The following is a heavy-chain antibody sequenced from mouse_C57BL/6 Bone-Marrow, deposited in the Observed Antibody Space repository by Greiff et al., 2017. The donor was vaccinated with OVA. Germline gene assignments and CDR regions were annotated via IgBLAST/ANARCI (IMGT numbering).Heavy chain of an antibody. D-gene: IGHD2-2*01. Sequence: VQLQESGGGLVQPGESLKLSCESNEYEFPSHDMSWVRKTPEKRLELVAAINSDGGSTYYPDTMERRFIISRDNTKKTLYLQMSSLRSEDTALYYCARRRGGYPWYFDVWGTGTTVTVSS. CDR1: EYEFPSHD. V-gene: IGHV5-2*01. J-gene: IGHJ1*03. CDR3: ARRRGGYPWYFDV. CDR2: INSDGGST.